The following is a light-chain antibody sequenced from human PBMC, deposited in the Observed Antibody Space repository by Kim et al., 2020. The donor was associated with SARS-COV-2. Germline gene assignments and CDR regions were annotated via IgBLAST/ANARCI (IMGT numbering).Light chain of an antibody. Sequence: EIVLTQSPATLSLSPGERATLSCRASQSVTSYLAWYQQKPGQAPRLLIYAASSRATGIPATFSGSGSGTDFTLTISSLEPEDFAVYYCQQRFNWPPLTFGGGTKLEI. CDR1: QSVTSY. CDR3: QQRFNWPPLT. J-gene: IGKJ4*01. V-gene: IGKV3-11*01. CDR2: AAS.